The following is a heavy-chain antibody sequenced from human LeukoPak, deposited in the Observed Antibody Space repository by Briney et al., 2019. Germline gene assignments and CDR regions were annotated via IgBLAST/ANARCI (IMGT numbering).Heavy chain of an antibody. Sequence: SETLSLTCTVSGGSIRSSYYYWGWIRQPPGKGLEWIGSIYDSGSTYYNPSLKSRVTISVDTSKNQFSLKLNSVTAADTAVYYCARRYGPWGQGTLVTVSS. J-gene: IGHJ5*02. V-gene: IGHV4-39*01. D-gene: IGHD3-16*01. CDR2: IYDSGST. CDR3: ARRYGP. CDR1: GGSIRSSYYY.